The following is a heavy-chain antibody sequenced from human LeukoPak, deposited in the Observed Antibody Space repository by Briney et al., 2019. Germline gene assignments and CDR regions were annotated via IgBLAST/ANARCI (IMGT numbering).Heavy chain of an antibody. CDR3: ARVRGDFETD. CDR2: RYYSGST. V-gene: IGHV4-59*01. CDR1: GGSISSYY. D-gene: IGHD3-16*01. J-gene: IGHJ1*01. Sequence: SETLSLTCTVSGGSISSYYWSWIRQPPGKGLEWIGYRYYSGSTTYNPSLKSRVTISVDTSKSQFSLKLISVTAADTAIYYCARVRGDFETDWGQGTLVTVSS.